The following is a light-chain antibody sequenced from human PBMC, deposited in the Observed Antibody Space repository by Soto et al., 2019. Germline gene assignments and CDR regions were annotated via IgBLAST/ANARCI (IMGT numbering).Light chain of an antibody. J-gene: IGLJ3*02. CDR1: SSNIGSNT. V-gene: IGLV1-44*01. Sequence: QSVLTQPPSASGTPGQRVTISCSGSSSNIGSNTVNWYQQLPGTAPKLLIYSNNQRPSGVPDRFSGSKSGTSASLAISGLPSEDEAEYYCAAWDDSLNGWVFGGGTKLTVL. CDR3: AAWDDSLNGWV. CDR2: SNN.